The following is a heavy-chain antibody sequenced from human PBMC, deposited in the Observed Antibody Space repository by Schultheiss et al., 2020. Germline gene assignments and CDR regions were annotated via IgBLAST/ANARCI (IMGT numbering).Heavy chain of an antibody. Sequence: GESLKISCAASGFTFSSSSMAWVRQAPGKVLQWVSSINNDGTTSYYADSVKGRFTISRDNSKNTLYLQMNSLRAEDTAVYYCARPWPGYYYGMDVWGQGTTVTVSS. V-gene: IGHV3-23*01. CDR1: GFTFSSSS. CDR3: ARPWPGYYYGMDV. D-gene: IGHD3-10*01. CDR2: INNDGTTS. J-gene: IGHJ6*02.